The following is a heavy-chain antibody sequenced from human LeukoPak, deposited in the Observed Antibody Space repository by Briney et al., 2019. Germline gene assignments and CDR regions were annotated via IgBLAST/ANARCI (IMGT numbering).Heavy chain of an antibody. Sequence: ASVKVSCKASGYTFTNFGISWVRQAPGQGLEWMGWISAYNGNTNYAQRLQGRVTMTRDTSTSIVYMELSSLRSEDTAVYYCARAQAWDSSDPNWFDPWGQGTLVTVSS. CDR3: ARAQAWDSSDPNWFDP. CDR1: GYTFTNFG. V-gene: IGHV1-18*01. D-gene: IGHD6-19*01. J-gene: IGHJ5*02. CDR2: ISAYNGNT.